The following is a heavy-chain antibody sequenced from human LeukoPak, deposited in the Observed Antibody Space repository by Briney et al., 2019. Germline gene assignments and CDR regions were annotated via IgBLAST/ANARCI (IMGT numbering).Heavy chain of an antibody. Sequence: GGSLRLSCAASGFTFSSYGMHWVRQAPGKGLEWVAVISYDGSNKYYADSVKGRFTISRDNSKNTLYLQMNSLRAEDTAVYYCASSPAFDIWGQGTMVTVSS. J-gene: IGHJ3*02. CDR1: GFTFSSYG. V-gene: IGHV3-30*03. CDR3: ASSPAFDI. CDR2: ISYDGSNK.